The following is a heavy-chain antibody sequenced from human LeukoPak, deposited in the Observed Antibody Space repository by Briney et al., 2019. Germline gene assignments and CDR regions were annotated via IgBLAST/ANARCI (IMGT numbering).Heavy chain of an antibody. J-gene: IGHJ4*02. CDR1: GYTSTGYY. D-gene: IGHD3-3*01. Sequence: GASVKVSCKASGYTSTGYYMHWVRQAPGQGLEWMGWINPNSGGTNYAQKFQGRVTMTRDTSISTAYMELSRLRSDDTAVYYCARGNIYDFWSGYYGGYYFDYWGQGTLVTVSS. CDR3: ARGNIYDFWSGYYGGYYFDY. CDR2: INPNSGGT. V-gene: IGHV1-2*02.